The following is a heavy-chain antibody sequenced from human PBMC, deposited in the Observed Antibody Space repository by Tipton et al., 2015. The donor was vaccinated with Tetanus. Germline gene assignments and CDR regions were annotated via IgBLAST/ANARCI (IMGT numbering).Heavy chain of an antibody. V-gene: IGHV3-11*01. CDR3: VRYNYDEGWFDP. D-gene: IGHD5-24*01. CDR2: IGYSGSAT. CDR1: GFTFSDYF. J-gene: IGHJ5*02. Sequence: SLRLSCAASGFTFSDYFMTWIRQSPGKGLEWISCIGYSGSATHYADSVRGRFTISRDNAKNSLYLQMNSLRVDDTAVYYCVRYNYDEGWFDPWGQGTLVTVSS.